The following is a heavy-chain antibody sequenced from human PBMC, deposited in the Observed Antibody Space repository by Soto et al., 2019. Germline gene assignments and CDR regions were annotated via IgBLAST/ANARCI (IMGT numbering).Heavy chain of an antibody. V-gene: IGHV1-69*01. J-gene: IGHJ4*02. Sequence: QVQLVQSGAEVKKPGSSVKVSCKDSGCTFSSYAISWVRQAPGQGLEWMGGIIPIFGTAHYAQKFQGRVTITADESTSTAYMELSSLRSEDTAVYYCARAHHSTGTTDYWGQGTLGTVAS. CDR3: ARAHHSTGTTDY. D-gene: IGHD1-1*01. CDR1: GCTFSSYA. CDR2: IIPIFGTA.